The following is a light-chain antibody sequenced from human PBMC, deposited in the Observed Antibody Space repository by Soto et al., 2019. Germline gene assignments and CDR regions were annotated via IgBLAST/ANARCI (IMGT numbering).Light chain of an antibody. J-gene: IGLJ1*01. CDR2: DVT. CDR1: SSDIGAYDY. CDR3: GSYTSSSTPYV. V-gene: IGLV2-14*01. Sequence: QSVLTQPASVSGSPGQSITISCTGSSSDIGAYDYVSWYQQRPVKAPKLMIFDVTNRPSGVPDRFSGSKSGNTASLTISGLQTEDEADYYCGSYTSSSTPYVFGTGTKVTVL.